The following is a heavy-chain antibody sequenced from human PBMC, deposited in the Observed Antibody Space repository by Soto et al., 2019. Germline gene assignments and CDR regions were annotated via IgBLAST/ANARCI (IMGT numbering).Heavy chain of an antibody. J-gene: IGHJ3*02. D-gene: IGHD6-19*01. V-gene: IGHV1-58*01. Sequence: ASVKVSCKASGFTFTSSAVQWVRQARGQRLEWIGWIVVGSGNTNYAQKFQERVTITRDMSTSTAYMELRSLRSDDTAVYYCARESQWLARTFDIWGQGTMVTVSS. CDR1: GFTFTSSA. CDR2: IVVGSGNT. CDR3: ARESQWLARTFDI.